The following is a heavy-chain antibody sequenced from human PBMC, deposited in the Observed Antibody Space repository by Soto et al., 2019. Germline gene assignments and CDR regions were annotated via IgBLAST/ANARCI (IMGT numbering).Heavy chain of an antibody. V-gene: IGHV4-31*01. CDR2: IYYSGST. J-gene: IGHJ6*02. CDR3: ARVCGGDCHNGMDV. Sequence: QVPLQESGPGLAKPSQTLSLTCTVSGGSISSGGYYWSWIRQHPGKGLEWIGYIYYSGSTYYNPSLKSXXXXXXXXXXXXXXXKLXXXXXAXTAVYYCARVCGGDCHNGMDVWGQGTTVTVSS. D-gene: IGHD2-21*02. CDR1: GGSISSGGYY.